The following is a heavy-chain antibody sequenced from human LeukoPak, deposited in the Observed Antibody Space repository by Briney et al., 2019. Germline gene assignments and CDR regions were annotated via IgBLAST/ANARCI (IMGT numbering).Heavy chain of an antibody. J-gene: IGHJ4*03. CDR2: IDHRGSS. D-gene: IGHD6-6*01. V-gene: IGHV4-34*01. Sequence: SSETLSLTCAVHGESFSAYFWSWIRQVPGKGLEWIGEIDHRGSSNYNLPLKSRATISVDTSKNHFSLSLTSVTAADTAVYYCATRSSTLAAARCFDDWGQGTVVTVSS. CDR1: GESFSAYF. CDR3: ATRSSTLAAARCFDD.